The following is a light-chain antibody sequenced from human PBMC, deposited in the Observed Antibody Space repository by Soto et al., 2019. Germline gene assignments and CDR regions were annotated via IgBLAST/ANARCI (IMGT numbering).Light chain of an antibody. CDR1: QRISSF. V-gene: IGKV1-39*01. Sequence: DIQLTQSPASLSVSVGYRVTLTCRASQRISSFLNFYQPTPGKAPNLLIYSLSSWQSGVPSSFRFSVSCTDFTLTISSLQPEDFGTYYCQKSYSTPTTCGQGTRREIK. CDR3: QKSYSTPTT. J-gene: IGKJ5*01. CDR2: SLS.